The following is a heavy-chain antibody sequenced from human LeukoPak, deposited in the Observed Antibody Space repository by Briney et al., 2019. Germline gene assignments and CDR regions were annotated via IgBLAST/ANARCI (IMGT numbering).Heavy chain of an antibody. Sequence: PSQTLSLTCAVSGGSISSGGYSWSWLRQPPGKGLEWIGNIYHSGSTYYNPSLKSRVTISVDRSKNQFSLKLSSVTAADTAVYYCAREDCSGGSCYYDYWGQGTLVTVSS. CDR2: IYHSGST. D-gene: IGHD2-15*01. CDR3: AREDCSGGSCYYDY. CDR1: GGSISSGGYS. J-gene: IGHJ4*02. V-gene: IGHV4-30-2*01.